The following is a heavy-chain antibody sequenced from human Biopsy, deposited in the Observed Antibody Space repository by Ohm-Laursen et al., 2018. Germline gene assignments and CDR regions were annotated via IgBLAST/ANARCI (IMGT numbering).Heavy chain of an antibody. CDR2: IIPIVGIT. J-gene: IGHJ6*02. CDR1: GDTFSRSA. CDR3: ARGGSGSGYYGMDV. V-gene: IGHV1-69*04. Sequence: SSVKVSCKISGDTFSRSAFFWVRQAPGQGLVYLGRIIPIVGITNHAQTFQGRITLTADKSTFMVYMELSRLRSDDTAIYYCARGGSGSGYYGMDVWGQGATVSVSS. D-gene: IGHD3-10*01.